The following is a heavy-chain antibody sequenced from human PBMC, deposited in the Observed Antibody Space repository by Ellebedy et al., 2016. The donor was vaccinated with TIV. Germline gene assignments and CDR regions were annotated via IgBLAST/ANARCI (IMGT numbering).Heavy chain of an antibody. V-gene: IGHV1-46*04. D-gene: IGHD4-17*01. Sequence: AASVKVSCKASGYSFTTYYMHWVRQAPGQGLEWMGIINPGGVTTIYAQKLEGRVTLTRDTSTSTVYMELSSLRSEDTAVYYCARDSGDDSRLDTLDVWGQGTMVTVSS. J-gene: IGHJ3*01. CDR1: GYSFTTYY. CDR2: INPGGVTT. CDR3: ARDSGDDSRLDTLDV.